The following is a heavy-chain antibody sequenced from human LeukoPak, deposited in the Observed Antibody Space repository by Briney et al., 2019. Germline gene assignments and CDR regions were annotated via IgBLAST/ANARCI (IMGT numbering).Heavy chain of an antibody. D-gene: IGHD3-22*01. CDR1: GFTFSSYS. J-gene: IGHJ4*02. CDR3: ARSFSRYYDSSGYF. CDR2: ISSSSSYI. Sequence: PGGSLRLSCAASGFTFSSYSMNWVRQAPGKGLEWVSSISSSSSYIYYADSVKSRFTISRDNAKNSLYLQMNSLRAEDTAVYYCARSFSRYYDSSGYFWGQGTLVTVSS. V-gene: IGHV3-21*01.